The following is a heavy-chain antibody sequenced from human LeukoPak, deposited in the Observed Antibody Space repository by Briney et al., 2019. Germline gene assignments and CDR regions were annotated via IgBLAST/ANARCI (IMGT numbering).Heavy chain of an antibody. CDR3: ARVPYDSSYFDY. CDR2: ISSSSSYI. V-gene: IGHV3-21*01. Sequence: PGGSLRLSCAASGSTFSSYSMNWVRQAPGKGLEWVSSISSSSSYIYYADSVKGRFTISRDNAKNSLYLQMNSLRAEDTAVYYCARVPYDSSYFDYWGQGTLVTVSS. CDR1: GSTFSSYS. D-gene: IGHD3-22*01. J-gene: IGHJ4*02.